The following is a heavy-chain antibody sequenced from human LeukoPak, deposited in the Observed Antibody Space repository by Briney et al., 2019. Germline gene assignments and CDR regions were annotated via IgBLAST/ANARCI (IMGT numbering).Heavy chain of an antibody. CDR1: GFTVSSNY. CDR2: IYSGGST. CDR3: ATVYSISSVNSAFDY. V-gene: IGHV3-53*01. Sequence: PGGSLRLSCAASGFTVSSNYMSWVRQAPGKGLEWVSVIYSGGSTYYADSVKGRFTISRDNSKNTLYLQMNSLRAEDTAVYYCATVYSISSVNSAFDYWGQGTLVTVSS. J-gene: IGHJ4*02. D-gene: IGHD6-6*01.